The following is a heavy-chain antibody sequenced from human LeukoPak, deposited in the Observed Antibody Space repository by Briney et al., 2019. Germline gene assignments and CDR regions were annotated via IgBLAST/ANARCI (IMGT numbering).Heavy chain of an antibody. V-gene: IGHV4-61*01. D-gene: IGHD1-26*01. CDR1: GGSISSGSYF. CDR2: IYYTGST. CDR3: AREKWELLPIFDY. Sequence: PSETLSLTCTVSGGSISSGSYFWSWIRQPPGKGLEWIGYIYYTGSTSYNPSLKSRVTISVDTSKNQFSLKLISVTAADTAVYYCAREKWELLPIFDYWGRGILVTVSP. J-gene: IGHJ4*02.